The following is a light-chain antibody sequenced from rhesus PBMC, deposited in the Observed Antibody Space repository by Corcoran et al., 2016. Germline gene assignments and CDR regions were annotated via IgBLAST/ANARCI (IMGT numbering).Light chain of an antibody. CDR1: QGISNW. CDR2: RTS. V-gene: IGKV1-69*01. CDR3: QHHDNSPFT. J-gene: IGKJ3*01. Sequence: DIQMTQSPSSLSASVGDRVTLTCRASQGISNWLAWYHQKPGKAPKLLIYRTSNLETGVPSRFSGRGAGTDFTLTINSLQPEDIATYYCQHHDNSPFTVGPGTKLDIK.